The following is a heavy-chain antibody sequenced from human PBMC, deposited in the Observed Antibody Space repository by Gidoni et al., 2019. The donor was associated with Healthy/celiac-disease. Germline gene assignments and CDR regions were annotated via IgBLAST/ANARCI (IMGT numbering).Heavy chain of an antibody. J-gene: IGHJ4*02. CDR2: INPSGGST. V-gene: IGHV1-46*01. CDR1: GYTFTSYY. CDR3: ARAAPTQVGDY. D-gene: IGHD1-26*01. Sequence: QVQLVQSGAEVKKPGASVKVSCNASGYTFTSYYMHWVRQAPGQGLEWMGIINPSGGSTSYAQKFQGRFTMTRDTSTSTVYMELSSLRSEDTAVYYCARAAPTQVGDYWGQGTLVTVSS.